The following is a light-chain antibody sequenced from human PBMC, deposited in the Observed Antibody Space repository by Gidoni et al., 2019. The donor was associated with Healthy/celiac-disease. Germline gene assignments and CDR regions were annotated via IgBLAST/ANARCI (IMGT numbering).Light chain of an antibody. CDR1: QSISSY. Sequence: DIQMTQSPSSLSASVGDRVTITCRASQSISSYLNWYQQKPGKAPKLLIYAASSLQSGVPSRFSGSGSGTDFTLTISSLQPEDFATYYCQQSYSTPRTFXGXTKVGIK. CDR2: AAS. CDR3: QQSYSTPRT. V-gene: IGKV1-39*01. J-gene: IGKJ4*01.